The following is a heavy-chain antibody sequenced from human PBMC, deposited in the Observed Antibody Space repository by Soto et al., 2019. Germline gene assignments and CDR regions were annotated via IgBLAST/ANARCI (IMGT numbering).Heavy chain of an antibody. CDR3: ARWDCSSTSCYLYFDY. CDR1: GYTFTSYG. Sequence: ASVKVSCKASGYTFTSYGLSGVRQTPGQGLEWMGWINACNRNTNYSQKFQGRVTITRDTSTSTAYMELSSLRSEDTAVYYCARWDCSSTSCYLYFDYWGQGTLVTVSS. V-gene: IGHV1-18*01. CDR2: INACNRNT. D-gene: IGHD2-2*01. J-gene: IGHJ4*02.